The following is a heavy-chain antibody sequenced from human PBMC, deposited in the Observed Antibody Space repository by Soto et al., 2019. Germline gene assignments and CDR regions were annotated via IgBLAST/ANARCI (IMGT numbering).Heavy chain of an antibody. CDR3: ARDLGGWPDY. Sequence: ASVKVSCKASGYTFTSYGISWVRQAPGQGPEWMGRIIPMLDITNYAQKFQGRVTITADKSTTTAYMEVSSLRSEDTAVYYCARDLGGWPDYWGQGTLVTVSS. V-gene: IGHV1-69*04. J-gene: IGHJ4*02. CDR2: IIPMLDIT. CDR1: GYTFTSYG. D-gene: IGHD2-15*01.